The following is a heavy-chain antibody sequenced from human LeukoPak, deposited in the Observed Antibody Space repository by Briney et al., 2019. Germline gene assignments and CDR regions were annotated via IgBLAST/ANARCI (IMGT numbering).Heavy chain of an antibody. CDR1: GYTFTSYG. CDR2: ISAYNGNT. V-gene: IGHV1-18*01. Sequence: ASVKVSCKASGYTFTSYGISWVRQAPGQGLHWMGWISAYNGNTNYAQKLQGRVTMTTDTSTSTAYMELRSLRSDDTAVYYCARDAYYDILTGYPEYWGQGTLVTVSS. J-gene: IGHJ4*02. CDR3: ARDAYYDILTGYPEY. D-gene: IGHD3-9*01.